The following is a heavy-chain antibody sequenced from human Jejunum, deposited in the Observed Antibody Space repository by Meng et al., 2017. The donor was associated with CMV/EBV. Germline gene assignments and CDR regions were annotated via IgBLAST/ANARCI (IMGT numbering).Heavy chain of an antibody. Sequence: FTDFNVHWVRQAPGQGLEWMGWINPDSGATNYAQKFQDRVIMTRDTSITTACMELTGLTSDDTAVYFCGRVCDLYDRRGYSYERSLDKWGQGTLVTVSS. CDR1: FTDFN. J-gene: IGHJ4*02. D-gene: IGHD3-22*01. CDR3: GRVCDLYDRRGYSYERSLDK. CDR2: INPDSGAT. V-gene: IGHV1-2*02.